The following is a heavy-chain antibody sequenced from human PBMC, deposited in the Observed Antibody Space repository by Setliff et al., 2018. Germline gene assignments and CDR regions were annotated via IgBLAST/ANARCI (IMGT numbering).Heavy chain of an antibody. CDR1: GFSFNNYA. J-gene: IGHJ6*03. V-gene: IGHV3-30-3*01. CDR2: MSYDGSNK. CDR3: ASIDWGENFYNMDV. Sequence: QPGGSLRLSCAASGFSFNNYAMHWVRQAPGKGLEWVAVMSYDGSNKYYADSVKGRFTISRDNSRNTLYLQMNSLRGEDTAVYFCASIDWGENFYNMDVWGKGTTVTVSS. D-gene: IGHD7-27*01.